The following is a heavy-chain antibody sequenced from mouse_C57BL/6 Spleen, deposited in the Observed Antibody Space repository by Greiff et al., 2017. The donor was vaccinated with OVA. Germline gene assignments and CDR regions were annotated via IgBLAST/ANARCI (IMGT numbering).Heavy chain of an antibody. J-gene: IGHJ2*01. Sequence: QVQLQQPGAELVKPGASVKLSCKASGYTFTSYWMQWVKQRPGQGLEWIGEIDPSDSYTNYNQKFKGKATLTVDTYSSTAYMQLSSLTSEDSAVYYCAGPGTFDYWGQGTTLTVSS. V-gene: IGHV1-50*01. CDR3: AGPGTFDY. CDR1: GYTFTSYW. CDR2: IDPSDSYT. D-gene: IGHD4-1*01.